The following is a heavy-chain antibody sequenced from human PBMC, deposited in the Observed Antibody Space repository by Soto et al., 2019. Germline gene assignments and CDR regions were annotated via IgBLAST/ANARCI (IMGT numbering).Heavy chain of an antibody. CDR2: ISGTGVNT. Sequence: GGSLRLSCEASGFIFSSYAITWVRQAPGKGLEWVSTISGTGVNTYYADSVKGRFTVSRDNSKNTVWLQMNSPRAADSSVYYCAKDSVHNLYRTSSLEDCFGPWGQGTLVTVSS. CDR1: GFIFSSYA. J-gene: IGHJ5*02. V-gene: IGHV3-23*01. CDR3: AKDSVHNLYRTSSLEDCFGP. D-gene: IGHD6-6*01.